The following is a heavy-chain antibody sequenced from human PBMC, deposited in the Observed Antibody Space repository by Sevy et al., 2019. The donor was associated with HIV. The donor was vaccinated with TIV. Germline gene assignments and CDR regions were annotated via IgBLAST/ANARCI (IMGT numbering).Heavy chain of an antibody. D-gene: IGHD1-26*01. CDR2: ISGSGGST. CDR1: GFTFSSYV. V-gene: IGHV3-23*01. J-gene: IGHJ4*02. CDR3: AKDLRLVGATREFDY. Sequence: GGSLRLSCAASGFTFSSYVMSWVRQAPGKGLEWVSAISGSGGSTYYADSVKGRFTISRDNSKNTLYLQMNSLRAEDTAVYYCAKDLRLVGATREFDYWGQGTLVTVSS.